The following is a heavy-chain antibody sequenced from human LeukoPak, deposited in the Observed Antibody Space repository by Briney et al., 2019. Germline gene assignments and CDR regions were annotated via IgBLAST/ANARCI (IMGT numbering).Heavy chain of an antibody. V-gene: IGHV3-21*01. CDR2: ISSSSSYI. J-gene: IGHJ4*02. Sequence: GGSLRLSCAASGFTFSNVWMNWVRQAPGKGLEWVSSISSSSSYIYYADSVKGRFTISRDNAKNSLYLQMNSLRAEDTAVYYCARGHYYGSGSYDYYFDYWGQGTLVTVSS. D-gene: IGHD3-10*01. CDR3: ARGHYYGSGSYDYYFDY. CDR1: GFTFSNVW.